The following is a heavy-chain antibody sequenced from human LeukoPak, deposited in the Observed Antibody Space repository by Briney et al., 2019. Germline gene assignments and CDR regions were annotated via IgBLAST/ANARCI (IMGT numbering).Heavy chain of an antibody. CDR3: ARALSRLGYCSGGSCYGAFDI. D-gene: IGHD2-15*01. J-gene: IGHJ3*02. CDR2: IIPIFGTA. CDR1: GGTFSSYA. V-gene: IGHV1-69*13. Sequence: ASVKVSCKASGGTFSSYAISWVRQAPGQGLEWMGGIIPIFGTANYAQKFQGRVTITADESASTAYMELSSLRSEDTAVYYCARALSRLGYCSGGSCYGAFDIWGQGTMVTVSS.